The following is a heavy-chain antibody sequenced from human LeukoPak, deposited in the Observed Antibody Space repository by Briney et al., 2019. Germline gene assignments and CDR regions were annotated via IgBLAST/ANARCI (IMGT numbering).Heavy chain of an antibody. CDR2: ISYDGSNK. CDR1: GFTFSSYA. CDR3: ARESFLGEDIVVVPAAFDY. Sequence: SGGSLRLSCAASGFTFSSYAMSWVRQAPGKGLEWVAVISYDGSNKYYADSVKGRFTISRDNSKNTLYLQMNSLRAEDTAVYYCARESFLGEDIVVVPAAFDYWGQGTLVTVSS. V-gene: IGHV3-30-3*01. J-gene: IGHJ4*02. D-gene: IGHD2-2*01.